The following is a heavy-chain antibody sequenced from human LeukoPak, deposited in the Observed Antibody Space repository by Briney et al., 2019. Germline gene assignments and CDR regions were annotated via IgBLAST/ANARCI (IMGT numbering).Heavy chain of an antibody. V-gene: IGHV1-2*02. Sequence: ASVKVSCKASGYTFTGYYMHWVRQAPGQGPEWMGWINPNSGGTNYAQKFQGRVTMTRDTSISTAYMELSRLRSDDTAVYYCATSIVGAANWFDPWGQGTLVTVSS. CDR1: GYTFTGYY. CDR2: INPNSGGT. CDR3: ATSIVGAANWFDP. J-gene: IGHJ5*02. D-gene: IGHD1-26*01.